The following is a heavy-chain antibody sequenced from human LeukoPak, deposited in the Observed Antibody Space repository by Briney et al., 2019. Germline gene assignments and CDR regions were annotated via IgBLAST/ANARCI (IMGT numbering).Heavy chain of an antibody. J-gene: IGHJ4*02. CDR2: ISSSGSTI. CDR3: ARDRSSGYGNWGTFDY. CDR1: GFTSSDYY. Sequence: PGGSLRLSCAASGFTSSDYYMSWIRQAPGKGLEWVSYISSSGSTIYYADSVKGRFTISRDNAKNSLYLQMNSLRAEDTAVYYCARDRSSGYGNWGTFDYWGQGTLVTVSS. D-gene: IGHD5-12*01. V-gene: IGHV3-11*01.